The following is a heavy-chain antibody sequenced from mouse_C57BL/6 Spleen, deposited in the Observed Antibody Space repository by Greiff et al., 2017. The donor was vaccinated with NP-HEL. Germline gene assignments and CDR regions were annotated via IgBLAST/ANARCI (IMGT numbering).Heavy chain of an antibody. V-gene: IGHV1-15*01. CDR3: TRSAFNAMDY. Sequence: VQLQQSGAELVRPGASVTLSCKASGYTFTDYEMHWVKQTPVHGLEWIGAIDPETGGTAYNQKFKGKAILTADKSSSTAYMELRSLTSEDSAVYYCTRSAFNAMDYWGQGTSVTVSS. CDR2: IDPETGGT. J-gene: IGHJ4*01. CDR1: GYTFTDYE.